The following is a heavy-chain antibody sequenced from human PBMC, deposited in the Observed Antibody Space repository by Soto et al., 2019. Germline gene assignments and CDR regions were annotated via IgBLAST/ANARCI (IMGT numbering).Heavy chain of an antibody. CDR2: IIPIFGTA. J-gene: IGHJ4*02. Sequence: QVQLVQSGAEVKKPGSSVKVSCKASGGTFSSYAISWVRQAPGQGLEWMGGIIPIFGTANYAQKFQGRVTIPAKNSTRTAYMKLRSRRLGETAVYYCANKILMGPAVVGGQGTLVPVS. CDR1: GGTFSSYA. D-gene: IGHD2-8*01. CDR3: ANKILMGPAVV. V-gene: IGHV1-69*06.